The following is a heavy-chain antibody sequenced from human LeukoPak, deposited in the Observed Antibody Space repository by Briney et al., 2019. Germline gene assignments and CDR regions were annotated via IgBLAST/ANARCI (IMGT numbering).Heavy chain of an antibody. CDR1: GFTFDDYG. V-gene: IGHV3-30*18. CDR3: AKDQYFVTGYYSHMDV. J-gene: IGHJ6*03. CDR2: ISYDGSNI. D-gene: IGHD2-21*02. Sequence: PGGSLRLSCAASGFTFDDYGMSWVRQAPGKGLEWVAVISYDGSNINYAESVKGRFTISRDNSKNTLYLQMNSLRAEDTAVYYCAKDQYFVTGYYSHMDVWGKGTTVTVSS.